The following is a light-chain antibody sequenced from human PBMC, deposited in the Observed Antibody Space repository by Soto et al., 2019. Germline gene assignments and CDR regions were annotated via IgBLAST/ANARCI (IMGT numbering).Light chain of an antibody. CDR2: GAS. V-gene: IGKV3-15*01. CDR1: QSVSSN. Sequence: EIVMTQSPATLSVSPGERATLSCRASQSVSSNLAWYQQKPGQAPRLLIYGASTRATGIPARFSGSGSGTEFTITIRRLQSEDFAVYYCQQYNNWPPEVTFGGGTKVEIK. J-gene: IGKJ4*01. CDR3: QQYNNWPPEVT.